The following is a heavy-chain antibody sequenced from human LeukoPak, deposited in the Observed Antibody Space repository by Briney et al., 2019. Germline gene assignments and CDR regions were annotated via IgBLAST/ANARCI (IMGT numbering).Heavy chain of an antibody. Sequence: SETLSLTCTVSGGSISSYFWSWIRQPPGKRLEWIGYIYYRGSTNYNPSLKSRVTISIDTSKNQFPLNLTSVTAADTAVYYCARDWGSSGGLGVGYWGQGALVTVSS. J-gene: IGHJ4*02. CDR3: ARDWGSSGGLGVGY. V-gene: IGHV4-59*01. CDR2: IYYRGST. CDR1: GGSISSYF. D-gene: IGHD6-19*01.